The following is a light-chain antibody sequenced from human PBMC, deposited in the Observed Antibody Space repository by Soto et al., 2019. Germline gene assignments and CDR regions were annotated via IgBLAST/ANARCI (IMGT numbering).Light chain of an antibody. J-gene: IGKJ4*01. Sequence: EIVLTQSPGTLSLSPGERATLSCRASQSVSNNYLAWYQQNPGQAPRLLIYGASRRATGIPDRFSGSGSGTDFTLTISRLEPEDFAVYSCQQYGSSPHTFGGGPKVEIK. CDR3: QQYGSSPHT. V-gene: IGKV3-20*01. CDR1: QSVSNNY. CDR2: GAS.